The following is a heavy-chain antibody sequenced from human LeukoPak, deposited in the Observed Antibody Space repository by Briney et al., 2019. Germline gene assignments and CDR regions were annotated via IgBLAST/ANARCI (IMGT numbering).Heavy chain of an antibody. CDR3: ASGASVGIVVVPAAYTGGLDY. V-gene: IGHV1-24*01. J-gene: IGHJ4*02. D-gene: IGHD2-2*01. Sequence: ASVKVSCKVSGYTLTELSMHWVRQAPGKGLEWMGGFDPEDGETIYAQKFQGRVTMTEDTSTDTAYMELSSLRSEDTAVYYCASGASVGIVVVPAAYTGGLDYWGQGTLVTVSS. CDR2: FDPEDGET. CDR1: GYTLTELS.